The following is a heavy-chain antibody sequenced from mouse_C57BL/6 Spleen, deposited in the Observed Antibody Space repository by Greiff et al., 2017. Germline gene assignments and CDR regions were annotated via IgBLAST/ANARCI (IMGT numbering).Heavy chain of an antibody. Sequence: VQLQQPGAELVRPGSSVKLSCKASGYTFTSYWMHWVKQRPIQGLEWIGNIDPSDSETHYNQKFKDKATLTVDKSSSTAYMQLSSLTSEDSAVYYCAIITTVVAYYFDDWGQGTTLTVAS. J-gene: IGHJ2*01. CDR2: IDPSDSET. D-gene: IGHD1-1*01. CDR1: GYTFTSYW. CDR3: AIITTVVAYYFDD. V-gene: IGHV1-52*01.